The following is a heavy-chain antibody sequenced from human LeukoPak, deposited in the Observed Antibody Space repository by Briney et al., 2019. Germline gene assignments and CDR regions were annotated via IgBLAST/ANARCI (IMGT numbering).Heavy chain of an antibody. CDR1: GFTFSHYE. D-gene: IGHD2-2*01. Sequence: GGPLRLSCEASGFTFSHYEMNWVRQAPGKGLEWVSYISSSGYTIYYADSVKGRFTISRDNAKNSLYLQRNCLRAEDTAVYYCAREDCSSTSCYDPSVSDYWGQGTLVTVSS. CDR2: ISSSGYTI. J-gene: IGHJ4*02. CDR3: AREDCSSTSCYDPSVSDY. V-gene: IGHV3-48*03.